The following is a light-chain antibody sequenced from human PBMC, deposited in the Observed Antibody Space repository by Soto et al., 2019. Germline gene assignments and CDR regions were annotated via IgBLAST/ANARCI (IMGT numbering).Light chain of an antibody. V-gene: IGKV1-39*01. CDR2: AAS. J-gene: IGKJ4*01. CDR3: LQVNSFPLS. CDR1: QSISSY. Sequence: DIQMTQSPSSLSASVGDRVTITCRASQSISSYLNWYQQKPGKAPKLLIYAASSLQSGVPSRFSGSGSGTDFTLTISSLQPEDVATYYCLQVNSFPLSFGGGTKVDIK.